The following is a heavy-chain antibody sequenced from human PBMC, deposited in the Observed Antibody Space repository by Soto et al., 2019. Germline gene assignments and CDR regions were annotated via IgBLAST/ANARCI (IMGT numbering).Heavy chain of an antibody. CDR1: GGTFSSYA. CDR2: IIPIFGTA. Sequence: QVQLVQSGAEVKKPGSSVKVSCKASGGTFSSYAISWVRQAPGQGLEWMGGIIPIFGTANYAQKFQGRVTITADESTSTAYMELSSLRSEDTAVYYCARAGPLRDGSGSYFDYWGQGPLVTVSS. CDR3: ARAGPLRDGSGSYFDY. D-gene: IGHD3-10*01. J-gene: IGHJ4*02. V-gene: IGHV1-69*01.